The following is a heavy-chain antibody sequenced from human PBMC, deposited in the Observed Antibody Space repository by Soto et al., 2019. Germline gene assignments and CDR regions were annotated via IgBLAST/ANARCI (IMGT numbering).Heavy chain of an antibody. CDR1: GSTFSTYA. D-gene: IGHD4-17*01. J-gene: IGHJ6*02. CDR3: ARRGDYGDYLVDV. Sequence: VGSLRLSCAASGSTFSTYAMTWVRQAPGKGLEWVSAISASGGSTYYADSVKGRFTISRDNSKNTLYLQMNSLRAEDTAVYYCARRGDYGDYLVDVWGQGTTVTVSS. CDR2: ISASGGST. V-gene: IGHV3-23*01.